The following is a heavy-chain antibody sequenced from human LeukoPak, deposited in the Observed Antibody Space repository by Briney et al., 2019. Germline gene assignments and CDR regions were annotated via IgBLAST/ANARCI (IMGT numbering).Heavy chain of an antibody. Sequence: GGSLRLSCAASGFTFSSYWMSWVRQAPGKGLEWEANIKQDGSEKYYVDSVKGRFTISRDNAKNSLYLQMNSLRAEDTAVYFCARDEYYSKYDYWGQGTLVTVSS. D-gene: IGHD3-10*01. CDR1: GFTFSSYW. V-gene: IGHV3-7*01. J-gene: IGHJ4*02. CDR3: ARDEYYSKYDY. CDR2: IKQDGSEK.